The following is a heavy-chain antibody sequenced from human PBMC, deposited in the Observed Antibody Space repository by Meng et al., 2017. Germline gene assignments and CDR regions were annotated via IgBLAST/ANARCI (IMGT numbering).Heavy chain of an antibody. J-gene: IGHJ5*02. V-gene: IGHV3-20*01. CDR3: ARDASIAADSVQFDP. CDR2: INWNGGST. D-gene: IGHD6-25*01. Sequence: EVQLVESGAGVVRPGGYLRLSCAGSGFTFDDYGISWVRQAPGKGLEWVSGINWNGGSTGYADSVKGRFTISRDNAKNSLYLQMNSLRAEDTALYHCARDASIAADSVQFDPWGQGTLVTVSS. CDR1: GFTFDDYG.